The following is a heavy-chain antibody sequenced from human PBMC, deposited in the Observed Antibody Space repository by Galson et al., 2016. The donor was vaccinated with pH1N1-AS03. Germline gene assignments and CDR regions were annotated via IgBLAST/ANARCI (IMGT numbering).Heavy chain of an antibody. Sequence: LSLTCAVYGGSFGGYYWNWIRQPPGKGLEWIGEINHSGSTNYNPSLKSRVTISVDTSKNQFSLKLSSVTAADTAVYYCAAYRPLRPGVLDVWGQGTKVTVSS. V-gene: IGHV4-34*01. CDR3: AAYRPLRPGVLDV. CDR2: INHSGST. J-gene: IGHJ6*02. CDR1: GGSFGGYY. D-gene: IGHD3-16*02.